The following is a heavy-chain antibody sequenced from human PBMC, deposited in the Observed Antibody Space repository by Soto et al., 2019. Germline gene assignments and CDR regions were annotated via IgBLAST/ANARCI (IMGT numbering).Heavy chain of an antibody. J-gene: IGHJ4*02. CDR1: GFTFSSYG. CDR2: ISYDGSNK. V-gene: IGHV3-30*18. Sequence: GGSLRLSCAASGFTFSSYGMHWVRQAPGKGLEWVAVISYDGSNKYYADSVKGRFTISRDNSKNTLYLQMNGLRAEDTAVYYCAKGGRQWLVTSDFNYWGQGALVTVSS. CDR3: AKGGRQWLVTSDFNY. D-gene: IGHD6-19*01.